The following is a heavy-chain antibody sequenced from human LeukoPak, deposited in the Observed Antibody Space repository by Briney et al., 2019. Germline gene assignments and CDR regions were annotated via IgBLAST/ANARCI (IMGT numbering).Heavy chain of an antibody. D-gene: IGHD1-1*01. CDR3: ARLPSNDTMDV. CDR1: GFTVSSNY. Sequence: PGGSLRLSCAASGFTVSSNYMSWVRQAPGTGLEWVSLIYSGGRTHYADSVKGRFTISRDNSKNTLYLQMNSLRAEDTAVYYCARLPSNDTMDVWGQGTTVSVSS. J-gene: IGHJ6*02. CDR2: IYSGGRT. V-gene: IGHV3-66*04.